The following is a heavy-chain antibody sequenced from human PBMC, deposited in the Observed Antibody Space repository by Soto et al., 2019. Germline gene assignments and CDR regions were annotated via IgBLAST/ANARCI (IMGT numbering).Heavy chain of an antibody. CDR3: AREMSRPGGGDPYYYYYGMDV. CDR2: IYSGGST. V-gene: IGHV3-53*01. Sequence: GGSLRLSCAASGFTVSSNYMSWVRQAPGKGLEWVSVIYSGGSTYYADSVKGRFTISRDNSKNTLYLQMNSLRAEDTAVYYCAREMSRPGGGDPYYYYYGMDVWGQGTTVTVSS. D-gene: IGHD3-16*01. J-gene: IGHJ6*02. CDR1: GFTVSSNY.